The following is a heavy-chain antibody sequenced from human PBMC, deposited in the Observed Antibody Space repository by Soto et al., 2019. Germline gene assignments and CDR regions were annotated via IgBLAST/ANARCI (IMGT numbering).Heavy chain of an antibody. CDR1: GFTVSSKY. D-gene: IGHD2-15*01. J-gene: IGHJ6*02. V-gene: IGHV3-53*01. Sequence: PGGSLRLSCAASGFTVSSKYMSWVRQAPGTGLEWVSVIYGGGRTYYADSVKGRFTISRDNSKNTLYLQMNSVRAEDSAVHYCRTAAEWWGGFEYYYYGMDVWDQETT. CDR3: RTAAEWWGGFEYYYYGMDV. CDR2: IYGGGRT.